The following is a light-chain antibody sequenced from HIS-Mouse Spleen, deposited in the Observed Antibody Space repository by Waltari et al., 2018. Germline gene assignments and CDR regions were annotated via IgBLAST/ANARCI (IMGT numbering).Light chain of an antibody. J-gene: IGLJ2*01. CDR2: EDS. V-gene: IGLV3-10*01. CDR3: YSTDSSGNHRV. Sequence: SYDLTQPPSVSVSPGQTARSTCSGYALPKTYADWYQQKSGQAPVLVIYEDSKRPSGIPERFSGSSSGTMATLTISGAQVEDEADYYCYSTDSSGNHRVFGGGTKLTVL. CDR1: ALPKTY.